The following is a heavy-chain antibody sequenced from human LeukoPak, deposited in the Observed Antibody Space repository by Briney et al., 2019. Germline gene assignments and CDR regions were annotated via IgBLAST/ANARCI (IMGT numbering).Heavy chain of an antibody. CDR3: ARVQTYGSGSYDY. CDR2: IYYSGST. D-gene: IGHD3-10*01. V-gene: IGHV4-59*11. CDR1: GGSIGSHY. J-gene: IGHJ4*02. Sequence: PSETLSLTCTVSGGSIGSHYWSWIRQPPGKGLEWIGSIYYSGSTYYNPSLKSRVTISVDTSKNQFSLELSSVTAADTAVYYCARVQTYGSGSYDYWGQGTLVTVSS.